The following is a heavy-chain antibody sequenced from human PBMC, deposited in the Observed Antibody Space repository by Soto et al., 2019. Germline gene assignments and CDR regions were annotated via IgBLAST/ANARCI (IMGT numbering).Heavy chain of an antibody. Sequence: SETLSLTCTVSGGSISDHYWSWIRQPPGKGLEWIGYIFYTGYTTYNPSLKSRATISLDTSRNQFSLRLSSVTAADTAVYYCAREKGEWFGDLLPRGWLDPWSQGTLVTVSS. CDR1: GGSISDHY. V-gene: IGHV4-59*11. CDR3: AREKGEWFGDLLPRGWLDP. J-gene: IGHJ5*02. D-gene: IGHD3-10*01. CDR2: IFYTGYT.